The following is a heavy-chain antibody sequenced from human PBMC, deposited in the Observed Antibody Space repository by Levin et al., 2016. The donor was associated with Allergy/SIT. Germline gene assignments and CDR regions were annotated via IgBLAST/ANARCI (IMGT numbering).Heavy chain of an antibody. Sequence: SETLSLTCGVSGVSISTSSYYWAWIRQAPGKAFEWVGSIFYSGATYYNPSLKNRVTISVDTSKNHLSLNVKSLSAADAGVYYCARPYTSGRLGYVSGALDVWGLGTTVTVS. CDR1: GVSISTSSYY. V-gene: IGHV4-39*02. CDR2: IFYSGAT. J-gene: IGHJ6*02. D-gene: IGHD6-19*01. CDR3: ARPYTSGRLGYVSGALDV.